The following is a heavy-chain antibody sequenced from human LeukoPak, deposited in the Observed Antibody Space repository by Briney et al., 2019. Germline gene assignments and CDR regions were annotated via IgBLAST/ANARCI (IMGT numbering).Heavy chain of an antibody. CDR1: GGSISSYY. CDR3: ARVWPNYSNYPDYYYYYYMDV. CDR2: IYTSGST. V-gene: IGHV4-4*07. J-gene: IGHJ6*03. Sequence: KPSETLSLTCTVSGGSISSYYWSWIRQPAGKGLEWIGRIYTSGSTNYNPSLKSRVTMSVDTSKNQFSLKLSSVTAADTAVYYCARVWPNYSNYPDYYYYYYMDVWGKGTTVTVSS. D-gene: IGHD4-11*01.